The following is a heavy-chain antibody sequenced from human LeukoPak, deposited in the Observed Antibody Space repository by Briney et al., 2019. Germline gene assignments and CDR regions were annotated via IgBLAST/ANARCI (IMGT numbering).Heavy chain of an antibody. D-gene: IGHD1-20*01. V-gene: IGHV3-64*01. Sequence: PGGSLRLSCAASGFTFSSYAMHWVRQAPGKGLEYVSAISSNGGSTYYANSVKGRFTISRDNSKNTLYLQMGSLRAEDMAVYYCARAYNWNLDYWGQGTLVTVSS. CDR1: GFTFSSYA. CDR3: ARAYNWNLDY. CDR2: ISSNGGST. J-gene: IGHJ4*02.